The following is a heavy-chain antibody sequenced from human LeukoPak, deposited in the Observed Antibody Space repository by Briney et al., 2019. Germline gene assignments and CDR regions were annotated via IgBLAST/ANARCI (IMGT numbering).Heavy chain of an antibody. D-gene: IGHD3-22*01. J-gene: IGHJ4*02. V-gene: IGHV1-18*01. CDR3: ARGSPPRRNYDSRGYYSYYFDY. Sequence: ASVKVSCKASGYTFTSYGISWVRQAPGQGLGWMGWISAYNGNTNCAQKLQGRVTMTTDTSTSTAYMELRSLRSDDTAVYYCARGSPPRRNYDSRGYYSYYFDYWGQGTLVTVSS. CDR1: GYTFTSYG. CDR2: ISAYNGNT.